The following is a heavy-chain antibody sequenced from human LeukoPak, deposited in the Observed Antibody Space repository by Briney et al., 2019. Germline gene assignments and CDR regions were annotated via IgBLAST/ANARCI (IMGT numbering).Heavy chain of an antibody. J-gene: IGHJ6*03. CDR2: ISSSSRYI. CDR1: GFPFSSYS. Sequence: GGSLRLSCAASGFPFSSYSMNWVRQAPGRGLEWVSSISSSSRYIYYADSLKGRFTISRDNAKNSLYMQMNSLRAEDMALYYCAKAARAYYYYMDVWGKGTTVAVSS. V-gene: IGHV3-21*04. CDR3: AKAARAYYYYMDV.